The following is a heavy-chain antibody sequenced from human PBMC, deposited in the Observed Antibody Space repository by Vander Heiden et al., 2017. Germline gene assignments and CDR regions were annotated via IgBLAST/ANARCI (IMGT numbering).Heavy chain of an antibody. CDR1: GSSFTTYW. CDR3: ATNRIVAAFDAFDI. J-gene: IGHJ3*02. Sequence: EVQLVQSGTEVKKPGESLKISCKGSGSSFTTYWIAWVRQMPGKGLEWMGIIYPGDSDTRYSPSFQGQVTISADKSISTAYLQWNSLKASDTAMYYCATNRIVAAFDAFDIWGQGTMVTVSS. CDR2: IYPGDSDT. D-gene: IGHD6-13*01. V-gene: IGHV5-51*01.